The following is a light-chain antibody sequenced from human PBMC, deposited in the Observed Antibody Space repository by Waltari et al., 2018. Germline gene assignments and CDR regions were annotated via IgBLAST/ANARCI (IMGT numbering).Light chain of an antibody. CDR3: AAWDDSLSGLWV. J-gene: IGLJ3*02. Sequence: QSVLTQSPSASGTPGQTVTISCSGSSSNIGTNSVYWYQHFPGTAPKLRIYRDVWRASGVPARFPGSKSGTSASLSISGLRPEDEADYYCAAWDDSLSGLWVFGGGTKLTVL. V-gene: IGLV1-47*01. CDR2: RDV. CDR1: SSNIGTNS.